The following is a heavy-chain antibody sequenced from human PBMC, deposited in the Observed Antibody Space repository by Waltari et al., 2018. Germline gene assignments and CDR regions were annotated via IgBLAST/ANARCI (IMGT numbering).Heavy chain of an antibody. CDR2: SKGRKMAHS. Sequence: QVQLQESGPGVVKPSETLSLTCVVSGDSITGHDYSWIRQPPGKGLEWIGGSKGRKMAHSTYTPARKSRVNISLDTSNQQFSLKMRSVTAADTAVYYCARTSSSGGYWGQGTLVTVSS. CDR3: ARTSSSGGY. D-gene: IGHD3-10*01. V-gene: IGHV4-4*09. CDR1: GDSITGHD. J-gene: IGHJ4*02.